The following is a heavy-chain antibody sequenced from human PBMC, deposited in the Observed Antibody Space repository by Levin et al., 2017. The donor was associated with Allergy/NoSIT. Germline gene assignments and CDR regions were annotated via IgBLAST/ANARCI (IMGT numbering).Heavy chain of an antibody. CDR3: ARGSSIRGNDY. Sequence: GGSLRLSCADSGFTFSDHCMDWVRQAPGKGLEWVGRIRKRSESYTSEYSASVRGRFTISRDDSKKSLYLQMKSLKIEDMAVYFCARGSSIRGNDYWGQGTLVTVSS. CDR2: IRKRSESYTS. D-gene: IGHD3-16*01. CDR1: GFTFSDHC. J-gene: IGHJ4*02. V-gene: IGHV3-72*01.